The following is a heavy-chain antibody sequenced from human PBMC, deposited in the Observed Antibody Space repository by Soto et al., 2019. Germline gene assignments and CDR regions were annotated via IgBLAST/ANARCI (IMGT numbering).Heavy chain of an antibody. D-gene: IGHD3-10*01. Sequence: PGGSLRLSCAASGFTFSSYGMHWVRQAPGKGLEWVAVISYDGSNKYYADSVKGRFTISRDNSKNTLYLQMNSLRAEDTAVYYCAKDLGGSDLYNYWGQGTLVTVSS. CDR1: GFTFSSYG. J-gene: IGHJ4*02. CDR2: ISYDGSNK. CDR3: AKDLGGSDLYNY. V-gene: IGHV3-30*18.